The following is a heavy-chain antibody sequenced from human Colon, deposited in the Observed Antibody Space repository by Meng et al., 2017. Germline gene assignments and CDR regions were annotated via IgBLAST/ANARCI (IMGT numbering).Heavy chain of an antibody. CDR3: AKFVGELRGNSYGDNIDY. V-gene: IGHV3-23*01. CDR2: ISGSGGST. Sequence: GGSLRLSCAASGFTFSSYAMSWVRQAPGKGLEWVSAISGSGGSTYYADSVKGRFTISRDNSKNALYLQMNSLRAEDTAVYYCAKFVGELRGNSYGDNIDYWGQGTLVTVSS. D-gene: IGHD5-18*01. CDR1: GFTFSSYA. J-gene: IGHJ4*02.